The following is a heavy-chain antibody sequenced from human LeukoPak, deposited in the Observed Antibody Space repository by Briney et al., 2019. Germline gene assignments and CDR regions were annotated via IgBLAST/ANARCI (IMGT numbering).Heavy chain of an antibody. CDR1: GYTFTTYG. V-gene: IGHV1-18*01. CDR3: ARDLRDYCSGGSCYSNYYYYMDV. J-gene: IGHJ6*03. D-gene: IGHD2-15*01. Sequence: ASVKVSCKASGYTFTTYGISWVRQAPGQGLEWMGYIITYNGNTNYAQKLQGRVTMTTDTSTSTAYMELRSLRSDDTAVYYCARDLRDYCSGGSCYSNYYYYMDVWGKGTTVTISS. CDR2: IITYNGNT.